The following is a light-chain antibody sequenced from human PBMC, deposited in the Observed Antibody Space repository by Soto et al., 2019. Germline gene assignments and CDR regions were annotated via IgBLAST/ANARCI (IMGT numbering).Light chain of an antibody. CDR1: QGISSY. V-gene: IGKV1-8*01. CDR2: AAS. Sequence: AIRMTQSPSSLSASTGDRVTITCRASQGISSYLAWYQQKPGKAPKLLIYAASSLQSGVPSRFSGSGSETDFTLTISSLQPEDFATYSCQQSYSTTWTFGQGTKVEIQ. CDR3: QQSYSTTWT. J-gene: IGKJ1*01.